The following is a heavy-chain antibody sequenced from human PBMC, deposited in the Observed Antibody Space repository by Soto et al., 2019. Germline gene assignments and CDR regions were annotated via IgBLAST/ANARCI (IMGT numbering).Heavy chain of an antibody. CDR1: GDSVSSNSAA. J-gene: IGHJ4*02. CDR3: ATWRFDH. Sequence: KTSETLSLTCAISGDSVSSNSAAWNWIRHSPSRGLEWLGRTYYRSQWFNDYAVSMRSRITIKADTTKNQFSLQVNSATPEDTAVYYCATWRFDHWGQGTPVTVSS. CDR2: TYYRSQWFN. V-gene: IGHV6-1*01.